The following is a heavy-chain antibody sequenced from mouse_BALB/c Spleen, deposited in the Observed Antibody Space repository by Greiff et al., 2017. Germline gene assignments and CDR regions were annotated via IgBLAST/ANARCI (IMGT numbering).Heavy chain of an antibody. CDR1: GFTFSDYY. CDR2: ISDGGSDT. V-gene: IGHV5-4*02. Sequence: EVQLVESGGGLVKPGGSLKLSCAASGFTFSDYYMYWVRQTPEKRLEWVATISDGGSDTYYPDSVKGRFTISRDNAKNNLYLQMSSLKSEDTAMYYCARDGLTRATYSWFAYWGQGTLVTVSA. J-gene: IGHJ3*01. D-gene: IGHD1-2*01. CDR3: ARDGLTRATYSWFAY.